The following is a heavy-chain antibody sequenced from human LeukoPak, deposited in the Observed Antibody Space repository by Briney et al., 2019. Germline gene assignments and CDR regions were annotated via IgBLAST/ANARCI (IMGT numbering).Heavy chain of an antibody. J-gene: IGHJ5*02. CDR2: ISTSGNT. Sequence: SETLSLTCTVSGVSISSYYWSWIRQSAGRGLEWIGRISTSGNTDYNPSPKSRVTMSVDTSKNQLSLKLSSLTAADTAVYHCARDGDYYSPFFDPWGQGTLVSVSS. D-gene: IGHD3-22*01. CDR3: ARDGDYYSPFFDP. V-gene: IGHV4-4*07. CDR1: GVSISSYY.